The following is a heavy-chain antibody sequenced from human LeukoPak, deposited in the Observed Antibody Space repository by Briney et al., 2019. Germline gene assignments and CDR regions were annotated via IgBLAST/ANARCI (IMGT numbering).Heavy chain of an antibody. D-gene: IGHD3-22*01. CDR3: LGYYYDSSGYNFDY. V-gene: IGHV3-30*02. J-gene: IGHJ4*02. Sequence: GRSLRLSCAASGLTFSSYGMHWVRQAPGKGLEWVAFIRYDGSNKYYADSVKGRFTISRDNSKNTLYLQMNSLRAEDTAVYYCLGYYYDSSGYNFDYWGQGTLVTVSS. CDR1: GLTFSSYG. CDR2: IRYDGSNK.